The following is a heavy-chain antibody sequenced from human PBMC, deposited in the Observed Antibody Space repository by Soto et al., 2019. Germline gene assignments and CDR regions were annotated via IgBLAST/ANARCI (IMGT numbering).Heavy chain of an antibody. CDR1: GFTFNDYT. Sequence: EVQLVESGGGLVKPGGSLRLSCAASGFTFNDYTMNWVRQAPGKGLEWVSSISSSSSYIYYADSVKGRFTISRDSAKNSLYLQMNSLRAGDAAVYYCATDERTYYYDSSGYVTQAGARVDSWGQATLVTVSS. V-gene: IGHV3-21*01. J-gene: IGHJ4*02. D-gene: IGHD3-22*01. CDR2: ISSSSSYI. CDR3: ATDERTYYYDSSGYVTQAGARVDS.